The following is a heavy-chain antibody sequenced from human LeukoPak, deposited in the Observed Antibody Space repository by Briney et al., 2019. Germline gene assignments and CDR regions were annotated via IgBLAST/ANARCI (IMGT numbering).Heavy chain of an antibody. Sequence: ASVKVSCKAPGYTFTSYGISWVRQAPGQGLEWMGWISAYNGNTNYAQKLQGRVTMTTDTSTSTAYMELRSLRSDDTAVYYCARDLSGYYYYGMDVWGQGTTVTVSS. D-gene: IGHD3-16*02. CDR2: ISAYNGNT. J-gene: IGHJ6*02. V-gene: IGHV1-18*01. CDR3: ARDLSGYYYYGMDV. CDR1: GYTFTSYG.